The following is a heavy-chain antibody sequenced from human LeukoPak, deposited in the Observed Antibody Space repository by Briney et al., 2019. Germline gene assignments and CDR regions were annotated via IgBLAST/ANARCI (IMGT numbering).Heavy chain of an antibody. CDR2: VYTSGST. CDR3: ARQSRELLLYYFDY. J-gene: IGHJ4*02. Sequence: SETLSLTCTVSGGSISSYYWSWIRQPPGKGLEWIGYVYTSGSTNYNPSLKSRVTLSVDTSKNQFSLKLSSVTAADTAVYYCARQSRELLLYYFDYWGQGTLVTVSS. CDR1: GGSISSYY. D-gene: IGHD1-26*01. V-gene: IGHV4-4*09.